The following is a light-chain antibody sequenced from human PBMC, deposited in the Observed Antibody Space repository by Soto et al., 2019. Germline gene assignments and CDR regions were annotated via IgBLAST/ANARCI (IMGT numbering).Light chain of an antibody. CDR3: QKYEDAPRT. V-gene: IGKV1-27*01. J-gene: IGKJ1*01. Sequence: DIQMTQSPSSLSASVGDRVTITCRASQGIRNYLAWYQQKPGKVPKVLIYAASTLHSGVPSRFSGSGSGTDFTLTIRSLQPEDVATYYCQKYEDAPRTFGRGTKVEIK. CDR2: AAS. CDR1: QGIRNY.